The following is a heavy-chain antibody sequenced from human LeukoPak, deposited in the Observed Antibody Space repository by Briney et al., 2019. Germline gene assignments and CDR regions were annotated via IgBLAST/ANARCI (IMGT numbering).Heavy chain of an antibody. V-gene: IGHV4-59*08. CDR3: ARTKSGWYYSDY. Sequence: KPSETLTLTCTVSGGSMRSYYWSWIRQPPRKGLELIGYVYYRGNDNYYPSLERRVTILVSKSQNQASLNLSSVSAADTAVYYCARTKSGWYYSDYWGQGTLVSVSS. D-gene: IGHD6-19*01. CDR2: VYYRGND. J-gene: IGHJ4*02. CDR1: GGSMRSYY.